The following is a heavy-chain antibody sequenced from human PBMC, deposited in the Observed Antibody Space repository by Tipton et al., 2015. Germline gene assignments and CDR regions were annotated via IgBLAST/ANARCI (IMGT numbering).Heavy chain of an antibody. CDR1: GGSVSSGDYY. V-gene: IGHV4-31*03. CDR3: ARGSFDI. Sequence: TLSLTCTISGGSVSSGDYYWSWIRQHPGKGLEWIGYIFYSDNTYYNPPPGSRVTMSIDTSKNQFSLRLTSVTAADTALYYCARGSFDIWGQGTLVTVSS. CDR2: IFYSDNT. J-gene: IGHJ3*02.